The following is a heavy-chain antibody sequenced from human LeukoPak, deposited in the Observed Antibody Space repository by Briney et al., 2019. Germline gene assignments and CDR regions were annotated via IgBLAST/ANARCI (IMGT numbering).Heavy chain of an antibody. D-gene: IGHD5-18*01. CDR3: AGTDSGYSYGAYYFDY. CDR1: GGSISSYY. Sequence: PLETLSLTCTVSGGSISSYYWSWIRQPPGKGLEWIGYIYYSGSTNYNPSLKSRVTISVDTSKNQFSLKLSSVTAADTAVYYCAGTDSGYSYGAYYFDYWGQGTLVTVSS. CDR2: IYYSGST. J-gene: IGHJ4*02. V-gene: IGHV4-59*01.